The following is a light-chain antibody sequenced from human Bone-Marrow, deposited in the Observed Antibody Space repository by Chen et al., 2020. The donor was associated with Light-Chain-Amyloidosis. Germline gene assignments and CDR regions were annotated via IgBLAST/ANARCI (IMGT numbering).Light chain of an antibody. V-gene: IGLV3-21*02. CDR3: QVWDRSSDRPV. J-gene: IGLJ3*02. CDR2: DDS. CDR1: NIGSTS. Sequence: SYVLTQPSSVSVAPGQTATIACGGNNIGSTSVHWYQQTPGQAPLLVVYDDSDRPSGIPERLSGSNSGNTAPLTISRVAAGDEADYYCQVWDRSSDRPVFGGGTKLTVL.